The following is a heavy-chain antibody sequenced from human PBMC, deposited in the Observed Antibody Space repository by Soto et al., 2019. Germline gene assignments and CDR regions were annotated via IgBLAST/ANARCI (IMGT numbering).Heavy chain of an antibody. Sequence: EVQLLESGGGLVQPGGSLRLSCAASGFTFSCYSMSWVRQAPGKGLEWVANIKQDGSEKYYVDSVKGRFTISRDNAKNSLYLQINSLRAEDTAVYYCGRYKTGDGTRRFHYWGQGTLVTVSS. J-gene: IGHJ4*02. V-gene: IGHV3-7*03. CDR3: GRYKTGDGTRRFHY. CDR1: GFTFSCYS. CDR2: IKQDGSEK. D-gene: IGHD6-19*01.